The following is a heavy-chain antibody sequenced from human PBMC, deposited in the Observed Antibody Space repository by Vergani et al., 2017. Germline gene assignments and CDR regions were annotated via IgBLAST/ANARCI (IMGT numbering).Heavy chain of an antibody. V-gene: IGHV4-34*01. CDR3: ASNSGTAIDF. D-gene: IGHD1-7*01. J-gene: IGHJ4*02. CDR1: GGSFSGYY. Sequence: QVQLQQWGAGLLKPSETLSLTCAVYGGSFSGYYWSWIRQPPGKGLGWVGEINHSGSTNYNPSLKSGVTISVDTSKNQFSLKLSSVTAADTAVYYCASNSGTAIDFWGQGTLVTVSS. CDR2: INHSGST.